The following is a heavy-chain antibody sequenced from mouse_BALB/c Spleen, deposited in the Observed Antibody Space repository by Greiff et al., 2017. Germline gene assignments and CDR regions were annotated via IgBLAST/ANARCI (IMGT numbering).Heavy chain of an antibody. J-gene: IGHJ2*01. CDR3: ARNTDYFDY. V-gene: IGHV1S137*01. CDR2: ISTYYGDA. CDR1: GYTFTDYA. Sequence: VKLMESGAELVWPGVSVKISCKGSGYTFTDYAMHWVKQSHAKSLEWIGVISTYYGDASYNQKFKGKATMTVDKSSSTAYMELARLTSEDSAIYYCARNTDYFDYWGQGTTLTVSS.